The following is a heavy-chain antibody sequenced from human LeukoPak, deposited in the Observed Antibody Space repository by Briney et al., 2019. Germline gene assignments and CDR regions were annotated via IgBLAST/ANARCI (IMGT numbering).Heavy chain of an antibody. D-gene: IGHD5-24*01. CDR3: ARGDGYNAEFDY. J-gene: IGHJ4*02. V-gene: IGHV3-30-3*01. CDR1: GFTFSSYA. Sequence: PGRSLRLSCAASGFTFSSYAMHWVRQAPGKGLEWVAVISYDGSNKYYADSVKGRFTISRDNSKNTLYLQMNSLRAEDTAVYYCARGDGYNAEFDYWGQGTLVTVSS. CDR2: ISYDGSNK.